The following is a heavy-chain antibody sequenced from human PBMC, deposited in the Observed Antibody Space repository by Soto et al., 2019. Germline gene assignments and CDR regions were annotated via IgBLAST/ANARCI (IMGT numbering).Heavy chain of an antibody. CDR2: IYWDDDK. Sequence: QITLKESGPTLVKPTQTLTLTCTFSGFSLSTSGVGVGWIRQPPGKALEWLALIYWDDDKRYSPSLKSRLTIPKDTSKNQVGLNMDNMDPVDTATLYCANSYYYYSSGFWGQGTLVTVSS. D-gene: IGHD3-22*01. CDR3: ANSYYYYSSGF. V-gene: IGHV2-5*02. J-gene: IGHJ4*02. CDR1: GFSLSTSGVG.